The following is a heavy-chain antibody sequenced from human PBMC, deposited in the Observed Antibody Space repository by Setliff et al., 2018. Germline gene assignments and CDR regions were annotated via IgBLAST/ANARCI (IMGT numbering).Heavy chain of an antibody. CDR2: IYTSGST. CDR3: ARNPSAMLGLDS. CDR1: GGSISSGSYY. J-gene: IGHJ4*02. V-gene: IGHV4-61*02. Sequence: SETLSLTCTVSGGSISSGSYYWSWIRQPAGKGLEWIGRIYTSGSTNYNPSLKSRVAISVDTSKNQFSLKLSSVTAADTAVYYCARNPSAMLGLDSWGQGTLVTVSS. D-gene: IGHD5-18*01.